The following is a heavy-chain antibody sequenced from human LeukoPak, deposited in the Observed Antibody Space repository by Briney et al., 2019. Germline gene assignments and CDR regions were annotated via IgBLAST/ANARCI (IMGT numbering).Heavy chain of an antibody. CDR3: ARVQYSSSRPLDY. CDR2: INHSGST. J-gene: IGHJ4*02. Sequence: PSETLSLTCAVYGGSFSGYYWSWIRQPPGKGLEWIREINHSGSTNYNPSLKSRVTISVDTSKNQFSLKLSSVTAADTAVYYCARVQYSSSRPLDYWGQGTLVTVSS. CDR1: GGSFSGYY. V-gene: IGHV4-34*01. D-gene: IGHD6-6*01.